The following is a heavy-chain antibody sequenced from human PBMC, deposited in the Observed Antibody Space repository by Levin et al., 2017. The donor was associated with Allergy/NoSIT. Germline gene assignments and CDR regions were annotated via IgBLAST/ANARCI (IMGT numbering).Heavy chain of an antibody. V-gene: IGHV4-59*01. Sequence: GSLRLSCTVSGGSISSFYWNWIRQPPGKGLEWIGYISGDTNYNPSLKSRVTISVDRSKNQFSLKLSSVTAADTAVYYCAREATVTTGFDYWGQGTLVTVSS. J-gene: IGHJ4*02. D-gene: IGHD4-17*01. CDR3: AREATVTTGFDY. CDR1: GGSISSFY. CDR2: ISGDT.